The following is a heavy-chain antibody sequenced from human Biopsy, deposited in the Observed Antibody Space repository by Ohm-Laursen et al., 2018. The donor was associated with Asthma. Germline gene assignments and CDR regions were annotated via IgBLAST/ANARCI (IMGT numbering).Heavy chain of an antibody. Sequence: SLRLSCAASGFTFSHYNMNWVRQAPGKGLEWVSSITDTSRYIKYADPVKGRFTISRDNAQNLLYLQMSSLRTEDTAVYYCARDNHDYYYYGMDLWGQGTSVTVSS. J-gene: IGHJ6*02. D-gene: IGHD1-14*01. CDR2: ITDTSRYI. V-gene: IGHV3-21*04. CDR1: GFTFSHYN. CDR3: ARDNHDYYYYGMDL.